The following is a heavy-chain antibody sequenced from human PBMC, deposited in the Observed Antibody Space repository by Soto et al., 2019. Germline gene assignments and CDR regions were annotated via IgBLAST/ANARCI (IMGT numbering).Heavy chain of an antibody. J-gene: IGHJ4*02. Sequence: GGSLSLSCAASGFTFSSYAMSWVRQAPGKGLEWVSAISGSGGSTYYADSVKGRFTISRDNSKNTLYLQMNSLRAEDTAVYYCAKDWGYSYGFDYWGQGTLVTVSS. D-gene: IGHD5-18*01. CDR1: GFTFSSYA. CDR3: AKDWGYSYGFDY. CDR2: ISGSGGST. V-gene: IGHV3-23*01.